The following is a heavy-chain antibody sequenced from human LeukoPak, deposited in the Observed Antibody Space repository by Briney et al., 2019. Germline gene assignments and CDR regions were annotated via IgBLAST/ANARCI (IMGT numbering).Heavy chain of an antibody. CDR1: GGSISRSRYF. Sequence: PSEALSLTCTVSGGSISRSRYFGGWIRQPPGKGLEWIGSIYYSGSTYYNPSLKSRVTISVDTSKNQFSLKLSSVTAADTAVYYCASIPRIAAAGSYYMDVWGKGTTVTVSS. CDR3: ASIPRIAAAGSYYMDV. D-gene: IGHD6-13*01. J-gene: IGHJ6*03. CDR2: IYYSGST. V-gene: IGHV4-39*07.